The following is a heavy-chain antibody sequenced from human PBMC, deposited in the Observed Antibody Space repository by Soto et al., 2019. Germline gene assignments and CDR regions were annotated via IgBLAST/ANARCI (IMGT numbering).Heavy chain of an antibody. CDR3: AKARADYYDSSGYPVDY. V-gene: IGHV3-23*01. Sequence: EVQLLESGGGLVQPGGSLRLSCAASGFTFSSYAMSWVRQAPGKGLEWVSAISGSGGSTYYADSVKGRFTISRDNSKHTLYLQMNSLRAEDTAVHYCAKARADYYDSSGYPVDYWGQGTLVTVSS. CDR2: ISGSGGST. D-gene: IGHD3-22*01. J-gene: IGHJ4*02. CDR1: GFTFSSYA.